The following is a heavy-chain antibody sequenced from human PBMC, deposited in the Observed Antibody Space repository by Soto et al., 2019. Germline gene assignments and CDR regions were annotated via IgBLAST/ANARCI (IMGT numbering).Heavy chain of an antibody. V-gene: IGHV4-34*01. D-gene: IGHD2-8*01. CDR2: INHSGST. CDR1: GGSFSGYY. J-gene: IGHJ6*02. CDR3: ARARNLLGYCTNGVCYSHYYYGMDV. Sequence: PETLRVTCAVYGGSFSGYYWSWIRQPPGKGLEWIGEINHSGSTNYNPSLKSRVTISVDTSKNQFSLKLSSVTAADTAVYYCARARNLLGYCTNGVCYSHYYYGMDVWGQ.